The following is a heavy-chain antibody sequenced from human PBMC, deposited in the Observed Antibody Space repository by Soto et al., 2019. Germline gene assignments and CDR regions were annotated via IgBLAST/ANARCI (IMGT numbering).Heavy chain of an antibody. V-gene: IGHV4-31*03. CDR2: IYYSGST. D-gene: IGHD1-26*01. J-gene: IGHJ4*02. CDR3: TRGLFSGSYYSGGWYYFDS. CDR1: GGSISSGGYY. Sequence: PSETLSLTCTVSGGSISSGGYYWSWIRQHPGKGLEWIGYIYYSGSTYYNPSLKSRVTISVDTSKDQFSLRLSSVTAADTAVYYCTRGLFSGSYYSGGWYYFDSWGQGTMVTVSS.